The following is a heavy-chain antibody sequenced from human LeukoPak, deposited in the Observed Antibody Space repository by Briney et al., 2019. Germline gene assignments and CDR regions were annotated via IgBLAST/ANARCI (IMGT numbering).Heavy chain of an antibody. CDR1: GGSLSGYY. CDR3: EGFEQELGVGECYFDY. D-gene: IGHD6-13*01. CDR2: INHSGST. V-gene: IGHV4-34*01. Sequence: SETLSLTCAVYGGSLSGYYWSWIRQPPGKGLEWIGEINHSGSTNYNPSLKSRVTISVDTSKNQFSLKLSSVTAADTAVYAREGFEQELGVGECYFDYWGQGILVTVSS. J-gene: IGHJ4*02.